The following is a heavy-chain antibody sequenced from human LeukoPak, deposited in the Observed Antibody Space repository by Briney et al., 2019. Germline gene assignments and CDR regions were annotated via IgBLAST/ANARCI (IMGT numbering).Heavy chain of an antibody. J-gene: IGHJ4*02. Sequence: SEALSLTCAVYDGSFSGYYWSWIRQPPGKGLECLGEINHSGSTNYNPSLKSQLTISIDTSKNQFSLRLRSVTAADMAVYYCASGRGRFDYWGQGVLVTVSS. D-gene: IGHD3-16*01. CDR3: ASGRGRFDY. V-gene: IGHV4-34*01. CDR2: INHSGST. CDR1: DGSFSGYY.